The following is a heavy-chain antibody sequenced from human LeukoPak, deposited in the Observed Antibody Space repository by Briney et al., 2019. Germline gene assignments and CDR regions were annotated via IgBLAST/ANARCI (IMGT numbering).Heavy chain of an antibody. CDR2: INRSGST. V-gene: IGHV4-34*01. J-gene: IGHJ3*01. CDR1: VGSFSGYY. D-gene: IGHD6-13*01. CDR3: ARALQPGVYAFDL. Sequence: SETLSLTCAVYVGSFSGYYCSWIRQPPGKWLEWIGEINRSGSTNYNPSLKSRVAISLDTSKNQFSLKLSSVTAADTAVYYCARALQPGVYAFDLWGQGTMVTVSS.